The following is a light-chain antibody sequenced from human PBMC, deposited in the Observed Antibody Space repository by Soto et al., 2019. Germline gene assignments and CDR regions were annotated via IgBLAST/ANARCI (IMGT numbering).Light chain of an antibody. CDR2: GAS. J-gene: IGKJ4*01. Sequence: EIVMTQSPATLSVSPGERATLSCRASQSVSSNLAWYQQKPGQAPRLLFYGASTRATGLPARFSGSGSGTDFTLTISSLEPEDFAVYYCQQRSNWPLTFGGGTKVEIK. V-gene: IGKV3-15*01. CDR3: QQRSNWPLT. CDR1: QSVSSN.